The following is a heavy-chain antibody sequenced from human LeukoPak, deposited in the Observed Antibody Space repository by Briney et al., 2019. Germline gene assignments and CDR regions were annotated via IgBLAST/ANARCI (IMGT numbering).Heavy chain of an antibody. D-gene: IGHD2-2*01. CDR3: ARGRGCSSMSCYPDY. Sequence: GGSLRLSCAASGFIFGSYSMSWVRQAPGKGLEWVSSISSSSSYIYYADSVKGRFTISRDNAKNSLYLQMNSLRAEDTAVYYCARGRGCSSMSCYPDYWGQGTLVTVSS. CDR1: GFIFGSYS. CDR2: ISSSSSYI. V-gene: IGHV3-21*01. J-gene: IGHJ4*02.